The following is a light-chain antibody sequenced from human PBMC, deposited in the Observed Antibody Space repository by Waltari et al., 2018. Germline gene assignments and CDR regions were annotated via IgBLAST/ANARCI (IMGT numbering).Light chain of an antibody. Sequence: DIQMTQSPSSLSASVGDRVTITCRASQSISSYLNWYQQKPGKAPKRLIYAASSLQSGVPSRFSGSGSGTDFTLTISSLQPEDFATYYCQQYNSYPPTFGQGTKLEIK. CDR2: AAS. CDR3: QQYNSYPPT. CDR1: QSISSY. J-gene: IGKJ2*01. V-gene: IGKV1-39*01.